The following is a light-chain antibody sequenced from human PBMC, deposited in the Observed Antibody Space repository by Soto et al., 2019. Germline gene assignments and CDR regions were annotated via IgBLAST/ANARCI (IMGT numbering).Light chain of an antibody. Sequence: QSVLTQPPSASGSPGQSVTISRTGTSSGVGGYNYVSWYQQHPGKVPKLMIYEVTKRPSGVPDRFSGSKSGNTASLTVSGLQTEDEADYYCSSYAGTAYVFGTGTKVTVL. CDR3: SSYAGTAYV. J-gene: IGLJ1*01. CDR2: EVT. V-gene: IGLV2-8*01. CDR1: SSGVGGYNY.